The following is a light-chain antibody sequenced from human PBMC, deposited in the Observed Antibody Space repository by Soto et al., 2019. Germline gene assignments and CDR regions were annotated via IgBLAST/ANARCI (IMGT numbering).Light chain of an antibody. J-gene: IGKJ5*01. V-gene: IGKV1-39*01. CDR1: QTISNT. CDR2: ASS. CDR3: QQTYSTPIT. Sequence: DIQMTQSPSSLSASVGDRVTITCRASQTISNTLNWYQQRPGKPPNLLIYASSTLQSGVPPRFSGGGSGTEFTLTISSLQPEDFATYYCQQTYSTPITFGQGTRREIK.